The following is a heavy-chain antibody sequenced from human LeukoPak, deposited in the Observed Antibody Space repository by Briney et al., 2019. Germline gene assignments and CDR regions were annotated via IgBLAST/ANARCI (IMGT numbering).Heavy chain of an antibody. V-gene: IGHV4-38-2*01. J-gene: IGHJ3*02. CDR1: GYSISSGYY. CDR3: ARLLTGDAFDI. Sequence: PSETLSLTCAVSGYSISSGYYWGWIRQPPGKGLEWIGSIYHSGSTYYNPSLKSRVTISVDTSKNQFSLKLSSVTAADTAVYYCARLLTGDAFDIRGQGTMVTVSS. D-gene: IGHD7-27*01. CDR2: IYHSGST.